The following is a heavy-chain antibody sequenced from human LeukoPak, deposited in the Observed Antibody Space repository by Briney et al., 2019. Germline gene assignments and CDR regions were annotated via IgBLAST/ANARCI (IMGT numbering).Heavy chain of an antibody. J-gene: IGHJ4*02. Sequence: PGGSLRLSCAASGFTVTGNYMSWDRQAPGMGLEWVSVIYSGGTTYYADSVKGRFTISKDNSKNTLYLQMNSLRAEDTAVYYCARGVLYAGSWYFDYWGQGILVTVSS. CDR3: ARGVLYAGSWYFDY. D-gene: IGHD6-13*01. V-gene: IGHV3-53*01. CDR1: GFTVTGNY. CDR2: IYSGGTT.